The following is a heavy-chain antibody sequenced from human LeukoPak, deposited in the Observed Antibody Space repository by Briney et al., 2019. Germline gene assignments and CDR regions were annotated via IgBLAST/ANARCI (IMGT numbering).Heavy chain of an antibody. CDR1: GFTFSSYE. CDR3: ARGPVAFLKSAFDI. CDR2: ISSSGSDI. J-gene: IGHJ3*02. V-gene: IGHV3-48*03. Sequence: PGGSLRLSCAVSGFTFSSYEMNWVRQAPGKGLEWVSYISSSGSDIYYADSVKGRFTISRDNAKNTLYLQMNSLRAEDTAVYYCARGPVAFLKSAFDIWGQGTMVTVS.